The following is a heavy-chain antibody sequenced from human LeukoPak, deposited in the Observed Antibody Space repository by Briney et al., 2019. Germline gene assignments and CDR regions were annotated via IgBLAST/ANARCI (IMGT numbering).Heavy chain of an antibody. CDR1: GGSISSGSYY. Sequence: SQTLSLTCTVSGGSISSGSYYWSWIRQPAGKGLVWIGRIYTSGSTNYNPSLKSRVTISVDTSKNQFSLKLSSVTAADTAVYYCARSPTVFGVVYMDVWGKGTTVTVSS. CDR2: IYTSGST. J-gene: IGHJ6*03. V-gene: IGHV4-61*02. D-gene: IGHD3-3*01. CDR3: ARSPTVFGVVYMDV.